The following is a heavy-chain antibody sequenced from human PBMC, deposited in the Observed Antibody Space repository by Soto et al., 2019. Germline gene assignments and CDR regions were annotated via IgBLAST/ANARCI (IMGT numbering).Heavy chain of an antibody. CDR3: ARDRPPGYYDSSTFRKNYHYYGMDV. Sequence: ASVKVSCKASGYTFTSYGISWVRQAPGQGLEWMGWISAYNGNTNYAQKVQGRVTMTTDTSTSTAYMDLRSLRSDDTAVYYCARDRPPGYYDSSTFRKNYHYYGMDVWGQGTTVTVSS. J-gene: IGHJ6*02. CDR2: ISAYNGNT. V-gene: IGHV1-18*01. CDR1: GYTFTSYG. D-gene: IGHD3-22*01.